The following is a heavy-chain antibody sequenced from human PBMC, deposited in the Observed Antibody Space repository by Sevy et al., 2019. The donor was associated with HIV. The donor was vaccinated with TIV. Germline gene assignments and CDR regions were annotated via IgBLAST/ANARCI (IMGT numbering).Heavy chain of an antibody. V-gene: IGHV3-23*01. D-gene: IGHD2-8*01. CDR1: GFAFYDYS. CDR3: AREGCTRPHDY. J-gene: IGHJ4*02. CDR2: LSFGCGKI. Sequence: GGSLRLSCAASGFAFYDYSMSWIRQAPVKGLEWVATLSFGCGKINYEDSVKGRFTISRDNSKNSFYLQMDNLRVEDTALYYCAREGCTRPHDYWRQGTRVTVSS.